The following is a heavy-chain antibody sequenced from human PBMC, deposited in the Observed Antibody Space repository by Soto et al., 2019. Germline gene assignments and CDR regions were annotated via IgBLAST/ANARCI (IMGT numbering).Heavy chain of an antibody. V-gene: IGHV1-24*01. Sequence: QVQLVQSGAEVKKPGASVKVSCKASGYTLTELSMHWVRQAPGKGLEWMGGFDPDDGEIIYGWKFQGRVTMTEDISTDTAYMELSSLRSDDTAVYYCSTAKALLYYDFCCGYKSDAFDIWGQGTMVTDSS. CDR1: GYTLTELS. J-gene: IGHJ3*02. D-gene: IGHD3-3*01. CDR3: STAKALLYYDFCCGYKSDAFDI. CDR2: FDPDDGEI.